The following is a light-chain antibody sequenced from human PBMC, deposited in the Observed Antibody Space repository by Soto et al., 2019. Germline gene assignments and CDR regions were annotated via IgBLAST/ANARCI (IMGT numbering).Light chain of an antibody. CDR1: QSVSSSY. CDR2: DAS. V-gene: IGKV3-20*01. CDR3: QQYGNSSWT. Sequence: EIVLTQSPGTLSLSQGERATLSCRASQSVSSSYLAWYQQKPGQAPRLLIYDASSRATGIPDRCSGSGPGTDFTLTSSKLGPEDFAVYYCQQYGNSSWTFGQGTKVEIK. J-gene: IGKJ1*01.